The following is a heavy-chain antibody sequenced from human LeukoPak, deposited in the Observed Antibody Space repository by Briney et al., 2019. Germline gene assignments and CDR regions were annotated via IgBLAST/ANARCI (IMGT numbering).Heavy chain of an antibody. V-gene: IGHV3-48*01. D-gene: IGHD3-3*01. CDR3: AKDQDVLRFLEWLFFDY. CDR1: GFTFINYN. J-gene: IGHJ4*02. Sequence: PGGSLRLSCAASGFTFINYNMNWVRQAPGKGLEWVSYISGSDSTTYYADSVKGRLTVSRDNAKKSLCLQMNSLIPEDTAVYYCAKDQDVLRFLEWLFFDYWGQGTLVTVSS. CDR2: ISGSDSTT.